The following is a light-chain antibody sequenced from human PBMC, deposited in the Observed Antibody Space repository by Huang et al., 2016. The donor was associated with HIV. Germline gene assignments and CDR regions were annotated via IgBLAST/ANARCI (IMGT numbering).Light chain of an antibody. CDR1: QSVSSY. CDR3: QQRSNWPRT. CDR2: DAS. J-gene: IGKJ1*01. V-gene: IGKV3-11*01. Sequence: EIVLTQSPATLSLSPGERATLSCRASQSVSSYLAWYQQKPGQAPRLLIYDASRRATGIPTSFSGSGSGTDFTLTISSLEPEDFAVYYCQQRSNWPRTFGQGTKVEIK.